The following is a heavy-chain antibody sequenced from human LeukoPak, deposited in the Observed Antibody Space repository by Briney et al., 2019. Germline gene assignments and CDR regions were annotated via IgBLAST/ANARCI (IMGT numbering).Heavy chain of an antibody. CDR1: GGSISSSSYY. J-gene: IGHJ4*02. D-gene: IGHD3-3*01. V-gene: IGHV4-39*07. Sequence: SETLSLTCTVSGGSISSSSYYWGWIRQPPGKGLEWIGSIYYSGSTYYNPSLKSRVTISVDTSKNQFSLKLSSVTAADTAVYYCARSIRLLEFDYWGQGTLVTVSS. CDR2: IYYSGST. CDR3: ARSIRLLEFDY.